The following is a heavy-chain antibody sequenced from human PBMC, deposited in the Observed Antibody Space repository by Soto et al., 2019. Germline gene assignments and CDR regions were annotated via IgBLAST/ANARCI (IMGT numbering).Heavy chain of an antibody. CDR3: ARGTSSATATDWFDP. D-gene: IGHD2-15*01. CDR1: GGTLKNYA. J-gene: IGHJ5*02. CDR2: FIPILPTT. Sequence: SVKFSCKASGGTLKNYAISWVRQAPGQGLEWMGGFIPILPTTNYAHKFQGRVSITADESTTTAYMELSSLRFEDTAVYYCARGTSSATATDWFDPWGQGTLVTVSS. V-gene: IGHV1-69*13.